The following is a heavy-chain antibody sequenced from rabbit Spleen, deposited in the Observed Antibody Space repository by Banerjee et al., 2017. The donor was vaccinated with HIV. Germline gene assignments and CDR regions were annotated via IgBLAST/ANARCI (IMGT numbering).Heavy chain of an antibody. CDR1: GFSFSSSYD. Sequence: EESGGGLVKPGASLTLTCTASGFSFSSSYDMCWVRQAPGKGLEWIGCIYTGNGKTYYANWAKGRFTISKSSSTTVTLQMTSLTAADTATYFCARDSAGREDFNLWGQGTLVTVS. D-gene: IGHD4-2*01. J-gene: IGHJ4*01. CDR3: ARDSAGREDFNL. V-gene: IGHV1S40*01. CDR2: IYTGNGKT.